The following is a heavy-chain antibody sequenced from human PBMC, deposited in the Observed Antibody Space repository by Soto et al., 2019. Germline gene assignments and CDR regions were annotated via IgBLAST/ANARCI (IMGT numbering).Heavy chain of an antibody. D-gene: IGHD5-12*01. J-gene: IGHJ4*02. CDR2: IRYDRSNE. V-gene: IGHV3-33*01. CDR1: RLIFSGYG. CDR3: ARDMGGYDRFDL. Sequence: GGSLRLSCAASRLIFSGYGMHWVRQAPGKGLEWVAVIRYDRSNEEYEDSVKGRFTISRDNSKNTLYLQMNNLRDEDKAVYYCARDMGGYDRFDLWGQGTLVTVSS.